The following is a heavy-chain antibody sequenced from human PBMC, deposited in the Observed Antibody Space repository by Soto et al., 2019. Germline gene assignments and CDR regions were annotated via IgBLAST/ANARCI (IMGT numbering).Heavy chain of an antibody. CDR1: GYTFTAYY. CDR3: ARVKYGNLRPPTSLFDP. D-gene: IGHD3-10*01. Sequence: GASVKVSCKASGYTFTAYYIHWVRQAPGQGPEWMAWINPDSGATYSAPKFRGRVTVTSDTSINTSSMELSSLRSDDTAVYYCARVKYGNLRPPTSLFDPWGQGTLVTVSS. J-gene: IGHJ5*02. V-gene: IGHV1-2*02. CDR2: INPDSGAT.